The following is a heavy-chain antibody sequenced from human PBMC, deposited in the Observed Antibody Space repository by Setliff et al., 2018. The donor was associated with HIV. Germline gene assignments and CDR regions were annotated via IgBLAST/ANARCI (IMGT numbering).Heavy chain of an antibody. CDR3: ARAQGYCGGECYYHFDY. Sequence: GASVKVSCKASGGTFSSHGISWVRQAPGQGLEWMGRIIPIFGTPNYAQKFQGRVTFTADKSTSTAYMELNSLRSEDTAVYYCARAQGYCGGECYYHFDYWGQGTLVTVSS. CDR1: GGTFSSHG. CDR2: IIPIFGTP. V-gene: IGHV1-69*06. J-gene: IGHJ4*02. D-gene: IGHD2-21*01.